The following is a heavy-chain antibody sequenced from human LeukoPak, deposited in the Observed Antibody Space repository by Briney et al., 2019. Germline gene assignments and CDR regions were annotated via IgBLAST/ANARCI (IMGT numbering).Heavy chain of an antibody. D-gene: IGHD6-13*01. CDR3: ARVYSSSWYYFDY. V-gene: IGHV4-59*01. J-gene: IGHJ4*02. CDR2: IYYSGST. CDR1: GGSTSSYY. Sequence: SETLSLTCTVSGGSTSSYYWSWIRQPPGKGLEWIGYIYYSGSTNYNPSLKSRVTISVDTSKNQFSLKLSPVTAADTAVYYCARVYSSSWYYFDYWGQGTLVTVSS.